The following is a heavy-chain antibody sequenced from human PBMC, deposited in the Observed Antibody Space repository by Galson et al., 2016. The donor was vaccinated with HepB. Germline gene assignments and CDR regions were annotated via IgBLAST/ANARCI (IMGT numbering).Heavy chain of an antibody. CDR2: IYYSGST. CDR3: ARRQQQLSRYNWFDP. V-gene: IGHV4-39*01. D-gene: IGHD6-13*01. J-gene: IGHJ5*02. Sequence: ETLSLTCTVSGGSFSGTTYYWGWIRQPPGKGLEWIGNIYYSGSTYYNPSLKSRVTISVDTSKNQFSLRLSSVTAADTAVYYCARRQQQLSRYNWFDPWGQGTLVTVSS. CDR1: GGSFSGTTYY.